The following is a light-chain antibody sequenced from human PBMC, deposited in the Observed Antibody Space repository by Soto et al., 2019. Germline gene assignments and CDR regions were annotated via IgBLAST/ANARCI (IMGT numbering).Light chain of an antibody. CDR3: QSYDISLSAHDV. V-gene: IGLV1-40*01. Sequence: QAVVTQPPSVSGAPGQRVTISCTGSSSNIGATYDVQWYQQLPGTAPKLLIYRNSNRPSGVPDRFSGSKSGTSASLAITGLQADDEADYYCQSYDISLSAHDVFGTGTKLTVL. CDR1: SSNIGATYD. CDR2: RNS. J-gene: IGLJ1*01.